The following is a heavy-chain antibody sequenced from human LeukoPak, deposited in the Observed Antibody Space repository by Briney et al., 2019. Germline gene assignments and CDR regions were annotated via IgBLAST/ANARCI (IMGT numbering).Heavy chain of an antibody. CDR1: GGSISSGGYY. Sequence: SETLSLTCTVSGGSISSGGYYWSWIRQHPGKGLEWIGYIYYSGSTYYNPSLKSRVTISVDTSKNQFSLKLSSVTAADTAVYYCARASSGWPWYYMDVWGKGTTVTVSS. J-gene: IGHJ6*03. V-gene: IGHV4-31*03. CDR2: IYYSGST. CDR3: ARASSGWPWYYMDV. D-gene: IGHD6-19*01.